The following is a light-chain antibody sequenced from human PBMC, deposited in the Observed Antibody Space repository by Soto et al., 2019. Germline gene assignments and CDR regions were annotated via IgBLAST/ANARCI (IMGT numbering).Light chain of an antibody. V-gene: IGLV1-51*01. CDR3: GTWDSRLRANA. J-gene: IGLJ3*02. Sequence: QSVLTQPPSVSAAPGQKVTISCSGSRSNIGDHFVSWYQQLPGTAPRLLVYDSDKRPSGIPDRFSGSKSDTSATLAITGLQTGDEADYYCGTWDSRLRANAFGRGTKLTVL. CDR2: DSD. CDR1: RSNIGDHF.